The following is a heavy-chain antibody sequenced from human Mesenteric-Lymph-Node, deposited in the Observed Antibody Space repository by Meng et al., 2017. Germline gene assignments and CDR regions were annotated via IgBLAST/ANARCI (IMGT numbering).Heavy chain of an antibody. CDR2: NYHSGST. D-gene: IGHD1-26*01. CDR3: ARDRRYSGSYYVGWFDP. J-gene: IGHJ5*02. V-gene: IGHV4-38-2*02. CDR1: GYSISSGYY. Sequence: SETLSLTCAVSGYSISSGYYWGWIRQPPGKGLEWIGSNYHSGSTYYNPSLKSRVTISVDTSKNQFSLKLSSVTAEDTAVYYCARDRRYSGSYYVGWFDPWGQGTLVTVSS.